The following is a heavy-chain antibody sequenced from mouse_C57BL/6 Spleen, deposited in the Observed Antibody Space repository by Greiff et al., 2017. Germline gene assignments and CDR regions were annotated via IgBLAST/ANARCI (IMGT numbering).Heavy chain of an antibody. CDR1: GFSLTSYG. Sequence: VMLVESGPGLVQPSQSLSITCTVSGFSLTSYGVHWVRQSPGKGLVWLGVIWSGGSTDYNAAFISRLSISKDNSKSQVFFKMNSLQADDTAIYYCAGTGPYAMDYWGQGTSVTVSS. CDR2: IWSGGST. CDR3: AGTGPYAMDY. V-gene: IGHV2-2*01. J-gene: IGHJ4*01.